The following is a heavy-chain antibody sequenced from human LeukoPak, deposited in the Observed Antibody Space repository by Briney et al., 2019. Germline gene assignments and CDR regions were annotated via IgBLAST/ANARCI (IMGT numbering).Heavy chain of an antibody. CDR1: GYTFTGYY. V-gene: IGHV1-2*02. D-gene: IGHD1-26*01. CDR2: INPNSGGT. CDR3: ARVVELPEWYFDY. J-gene: IGHJ4*02. Sequence: ASVKVSCKTSGYTFTGYYMHWVRQAPGQGLEWMGWINPNSGGTNYAQKFQGRVTMTRDTSISTAYMELSSLRSEDTAVYYCARVVELPEWYFDYWGQGTLVTVSS.